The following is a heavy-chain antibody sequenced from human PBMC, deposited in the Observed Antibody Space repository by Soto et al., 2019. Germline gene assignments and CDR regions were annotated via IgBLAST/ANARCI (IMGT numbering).Heavy chain of an antibody. Sequence: SETLSLTCAGYGGSFSGYYWSWIRQPPGKGLEWIGEINHSGSTNYNPSLKSRVTISVDTSKNQFSLKLSSVTAADTAVYYCARGRGGYNPVDYWGQGTLVTVSS. CDR2: INHSGST. J-gene: IGHJ4*02. D-gene: IGHD5-12*01. CDR1: GGSFSGYY. V-gene: IGHV4-34*01. CDR3: ARGRGGYNPVDY.